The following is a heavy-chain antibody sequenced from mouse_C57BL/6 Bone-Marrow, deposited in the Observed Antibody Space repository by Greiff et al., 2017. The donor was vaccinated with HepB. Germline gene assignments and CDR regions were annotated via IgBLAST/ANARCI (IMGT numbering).Heavy chain of an antibody. J-gene: IGHJ1*03. CDR2: IYPGNGDT. CDR1: GYTFTSYN. CDR3: ARLFTTTVVAKDWYFDV. D-gene: IGHD1-1*01. Sequence: LQQSGAELVRPGASVKMSCKASGYTFTSYNMHWVKQTPRQGLEWIGAIYPGNGDTSYNQKFKGKATLTVDKSSSTAYMQLSSLTSEDSAVYFCARLFTTTVVAKDWYFDVWGTGTTVTVSS. V-gene: IGHV1-12*01.